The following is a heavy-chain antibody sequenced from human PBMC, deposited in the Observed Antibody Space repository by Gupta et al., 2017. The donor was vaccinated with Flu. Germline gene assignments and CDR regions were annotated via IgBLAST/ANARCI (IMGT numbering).Heavy chain of an antibody. CDR3: ARGFGEGGPHYFDY. CDR1: GFTFSSYG. D-gene: IGHD3-10*01. CDR2: IWYDGGNK. V-gene: IGHV3-33*01. J-gene: IGHJ4*02. Sequence: QVQLVESGGGVVQPGGSLRLSCSASGFTFSSYGMHWVRQAPGKGLEWVAVIWYDGGNKYYADSVKGRFTISRDNSKNTLYLQMNSLRDEDTGVYYCARGFGEGGPHYFDYWGQGTLVTVSS.